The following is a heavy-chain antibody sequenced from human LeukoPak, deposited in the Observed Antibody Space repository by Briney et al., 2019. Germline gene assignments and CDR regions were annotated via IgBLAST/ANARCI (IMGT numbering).Heavy chain of an antibody. V-gene: IGHV4-34*01. CDR1: GWTFSGYY. Sequence: PSETLSLTCAVYGWTFSGYYMTWIRQPPGKGLEWIGEINHSGSTNYNPSLKSRVTISVDMSKNQFSLKLSSGTAADAAVYYCARGTGSGGTFDYWGQGTLVTVSS. J-gene: IGHJ4*02. D-gene: IGHD6-19*01. CDR3: ARGTGSGGTFDY. CDR2: INHSGST.